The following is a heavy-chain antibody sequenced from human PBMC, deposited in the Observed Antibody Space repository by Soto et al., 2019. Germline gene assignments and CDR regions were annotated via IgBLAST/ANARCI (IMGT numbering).Heavy chain of an antibody. V-gene: IGHV4-4*02. CDR3: AREAALPGEADRFDS. Sequence: SETLSLTCDVSGDSIGSNVWWSWVRQPPGKGLEWIGEVYHNGLTDYNPSLRGRATMSADMSKNQFSLRVTSVTDADTAIYYRAREAALPGEADRFDSWGQGALVTVSS. CDR1: GDSIGSNVW. D-gene: IGHD2-15*01. J-gene: IGHJ4*02. CDR2: VYHNGLT.